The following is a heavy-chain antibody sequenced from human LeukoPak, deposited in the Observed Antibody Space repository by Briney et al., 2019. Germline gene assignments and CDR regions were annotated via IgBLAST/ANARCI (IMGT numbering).Heavy chain of an antibody. CDR2: IYPGDSDT. Sequence: GESLQISCKGSGYSFTSYWIGWVRQLPGKGLEWMGIIYPGDSDTRYSPSFQGQVTISADKSISTAYLQWSSLKASDTAMYYCARPDYDSSGYCFFDPWGQGTLVTVSS. J-gene: IGHJ5*02. CDR1: GYSFTSYW. V-gene: IGHV5-51*01. CDR3: ARPDYDSSGYCFFDP. D-gene: IGHD3-22*01.